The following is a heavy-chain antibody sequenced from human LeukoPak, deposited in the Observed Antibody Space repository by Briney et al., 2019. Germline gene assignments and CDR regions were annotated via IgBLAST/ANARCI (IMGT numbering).Heavy chain of an antibody. CDR3: ARSITMIVDWFDP. V-gene: IGHV3-48*04. J-gene: IGHJ5*02. D-gene: IGHD3-22*01. CDR2: ISSSGSTI. CDR1: GFTFSSYG. Sequence: PGGSLRLSCAASGFTFSSYGMSWVRQAPGKGLEWVSYISSSGSTIYYADSVKGRFTISRDNAKNSLYLQMNSLRAEDTAVYYCARSITMIVDWFDPWGQGTLVTVSS.